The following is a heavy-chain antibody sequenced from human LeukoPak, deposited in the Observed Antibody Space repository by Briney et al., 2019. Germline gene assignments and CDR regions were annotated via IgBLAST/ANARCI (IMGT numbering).Heavy chain of an antibody. J-gene: IGHJ4*02. CDR1: GFTFSRFG. V-gene: IGHV3-30*02. Sequence: PGGSLRLSCAASGFTFSRFGMHWVRQTPGKGLEWVAFIRNDGTNQYYPDSVKGQFTISRDNSKNTLYLQMNSLTTKDTGVYYCAKDKRPTYYYDSNIPGFDYWGQGTLVTVSS. CDR3: AKDKRPTYYYDSNIPGFDY. D-gene: IGHD3-22*01. CDR2: IRNDGTNQ.